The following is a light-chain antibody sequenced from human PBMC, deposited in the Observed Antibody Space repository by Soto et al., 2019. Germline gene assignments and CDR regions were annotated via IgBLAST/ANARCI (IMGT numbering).Light chain of an antibody. J-gene: IGLJ3*02. CDR1: SSDIGTYNF. Sequence: QSALTQPRSVSGSPEQSVTFSCIGTSSDIGTYNFVSWYQQYPGKAPKLMIYDVTKRPSGVPHRFSGSKSGNTASLTISGLQAEDEADYYCCSYAGTYTLVFGGGTKVTVL. CDR2: DVT. CDR3: CSYAGTYTLV. V-gene: IGLV2-11*01.